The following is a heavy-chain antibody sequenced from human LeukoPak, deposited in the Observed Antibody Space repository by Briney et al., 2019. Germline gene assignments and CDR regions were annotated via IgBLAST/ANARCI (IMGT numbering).Heavy chain of an antibody. V-gene: IGHV3-7*01. CDR2: IEQDGSEI. CDR3: ARPGGGSGWYGLFDY. Sequence: PGGSLRLSCAASGFTFSSYWMSWVRQAPGKGLEWVANIEQDGSEIYYVDSVKGRFTISRDNGKNSLYLQMNSLRAEDTAVYYCARPGGGSGWYGLFDYWGQGTLVTVSS. D-gene: IGHD6-19*01. CDR1: GFTFSSYW. J-gene: IGHJ4*02.